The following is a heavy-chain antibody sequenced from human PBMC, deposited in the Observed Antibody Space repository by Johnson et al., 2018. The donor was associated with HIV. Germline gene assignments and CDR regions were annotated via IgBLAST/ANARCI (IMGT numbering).Heavy chain of an antibody. J-gene: IGHJ3*01. Sequence: VQLVESGGGLIQPGGSLRLSCAASGFTVSSNYMSWVRQAPGKGLEWVAVIYSGGSTYYADSVKGRFTSSRDNTKNNLYLQMNSLRPEDSAVYYCATLWFGEVSVYDAFDVWGQGTMVTVSS. CDR2: IYSGGST. D-gene: IGHD3-10*01. CDR1: GFTVSSNY. V-gene: IGHV3-66*02. CDR3: ATLWFGEVSVYDAFDV.